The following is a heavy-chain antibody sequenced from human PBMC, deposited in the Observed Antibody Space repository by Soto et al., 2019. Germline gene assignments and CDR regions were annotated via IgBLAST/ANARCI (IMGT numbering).Heavy chain of an antibody. CDR1: GFTFSSYA. CDR2: ISYDGSNK. CDR3: ARERGPYSSQTGAFDY. D-gene: IGHD6-13*01. J-gene: IGHJ4*02. V-gene: IGHV3-30-3*01. Sequence: PGGSRRLSCAASGFTFSSYAMHGVGQAPGKGLEWVAVISYDGSNKYYADSVKGRFTISRDNSKNTLYLQMNSLRAEDTAVYYCARERGPYSSQTGAFDYWGQGTLVTVSS.